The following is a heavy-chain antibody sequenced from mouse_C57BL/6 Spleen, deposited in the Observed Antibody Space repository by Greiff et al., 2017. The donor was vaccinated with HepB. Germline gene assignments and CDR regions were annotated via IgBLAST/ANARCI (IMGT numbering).Heavy chain of an antibody. CDR3: TRSDDGYYRDWFAY. CDR1: GYTFTDYE. D-gene: IGHD2-3*01. CDR2: IDPETGGT. J-gene: IGHJ3*01. Sequence: VQLQQSGAELVRPGASVTLSCKASGYTFTDYEMHWVKQTPVHGLEWIGAIDPETGGTAYNQKFKGKAILTADKSSSTAYMELRSLTSEDSAVYYCTRSDDGYYRDWFAYWGQGALVTVSA. V-gene: IGHV1-15*01.